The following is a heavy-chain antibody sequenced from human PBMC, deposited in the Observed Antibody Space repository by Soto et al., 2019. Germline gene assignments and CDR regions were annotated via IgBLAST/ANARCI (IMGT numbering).Heavy chain of an antibody. Sequence: PSETLSLTCTVSGGSISSSSYYWGWIRQPPGKGLEWIGSIYYSGSTYYTPSLKSRVTISVDTSKNPFSLNLSSVTDADTAVYYCAIHYSSCGTAWFDPWGQGTLVTVSS. J-gene: IGHJ5*02. CDR1: GGSISSSSYY. CDR2: IYYSGST. CDR3: AIHYSSCGTAWFDP. D-gene: IGHD6-6*01. V-gene: IGHV4-39*01.